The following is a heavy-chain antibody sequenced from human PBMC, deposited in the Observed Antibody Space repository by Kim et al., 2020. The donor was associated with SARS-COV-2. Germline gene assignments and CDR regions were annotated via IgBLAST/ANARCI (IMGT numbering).Heavy chain of an antibody. V-gene: IGHV1-2*02. CDR2: INPNSGGT. D-gene: IGHD3-22*01. CDR3: ARAVEDYYDSSGYYPPYYFDY. CDR1: GYTFTGYY. J-gene: IGHJ4*02. Sequence: ASVKVSCKASGYTFTGYYMHWVRQAPGQGLEWMGWINPNSGGTNYAQKFQGRVTMTRDTSIRTAYMELSRLRSDDTAVYYCARAVEDYYDSSGYYPPYYFDYWGQGTLVTVSS.